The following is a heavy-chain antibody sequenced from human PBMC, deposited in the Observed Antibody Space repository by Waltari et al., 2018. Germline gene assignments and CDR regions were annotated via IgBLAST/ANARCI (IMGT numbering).Heavy chain of an antibody. CDR2: INHSGST. D-gene: IGHD6-19*01. J-gene: IGHJ4*02. V-gene: IGHV4-34*01. Sequence: QVQLQQWGAGLLKPSETLSLTCAVYGGSFSGYYWSWIRQPPGKGLGWIGEINHSGSTNNSPSLKSRVTISVDTSKNQFSLKLSSVTAADTAVYYCARGLPRSYSLIIAVADTYFDYWGQGTLVTVSS. CDR3: ARGLPRSYSLIIAVADTYFDY. CDR1: GGSFSGYY.